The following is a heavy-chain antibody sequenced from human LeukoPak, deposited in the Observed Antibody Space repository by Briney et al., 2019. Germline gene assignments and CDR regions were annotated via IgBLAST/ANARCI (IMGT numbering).Heavy chain of an antibody. J-gene: IGHJ5*02. CDR1: GGSISSYY. CDR2: SSYSGST. V-gene: IGHV4-59*01. Sequence: SETLSLTCTVSGGSISSYYWSWIRQPPGKGLEWVGYSSYSGSTNYNPSLKSRVTISVDTSKNQFSLKLNSVTAADTAVYYCARSRFYDSSGYYPSWGQGTLVTVSS. CDR3: ARSRFYDSSGYYPS. D-gene: IGHD3-22*01.